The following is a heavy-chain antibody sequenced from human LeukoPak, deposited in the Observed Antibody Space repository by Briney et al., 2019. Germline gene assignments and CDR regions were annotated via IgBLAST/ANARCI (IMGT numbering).Heavy chain of an antibody. CDR1: GFAFSTYW. CDR2: IKPDGSEK. Sequence: GGSLGLSCAASGFAFSTYWMSWVRQAPGKGLEWVANIKPDGSEKYYVDSVKGRFTVSRDNAKNSLYLQMNSLRAEDTAVYYCARERYLAAAGRVFDYWGQGTLVTVSS. V-gene: IGHV3-7*01. J-gene: IGHJ4*02. CDR3: ARERYLAAAGRVFDY. D-gene: IGHD6-13*01.